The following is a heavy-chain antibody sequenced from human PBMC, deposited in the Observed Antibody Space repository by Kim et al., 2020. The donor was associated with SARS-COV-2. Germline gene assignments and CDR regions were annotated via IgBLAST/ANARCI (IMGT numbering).Heavy chain of an antibody. Sequence: SETLSLTCTVSGGSVSSGSYYWSWIRQPPGKGLEWIGYIYYSGSTNYNPSLKSRVTISVDTSKNQFSLKLSSVTAADTAVYYCAREIGYSYGFGTLDYWG. CDR3: AREIGYSYGFGTLDY. V-gene: IGHV4-61*01. CDR2: IYYSGST. CDR1: GGSVSSGSYY. D-gene: IGHD5-18*01. J-gene: IGHJ4*01.